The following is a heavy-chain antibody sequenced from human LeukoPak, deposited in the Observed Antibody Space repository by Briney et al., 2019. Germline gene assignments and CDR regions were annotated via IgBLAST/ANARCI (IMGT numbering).Heavy chain of an antibody. CDR3: AKTGNPNYFYYYMDV. V-gene: IGHV3-7*03. CDR1: GFTFSNYW. Sequence: GGSLRLSCAASGFTFSNYWMSWVRQAPGKGLEWVANIKQDGSEKYYVDSVKGRFTIARDNAKNSLYLQMNSLRVEDTALYYCAKTGNPNYFYYYMDVWGKGTTVTLSS. J-gene: IGHJ6*03. D-gene: IGHD7-27*01. CDR2: IKQDGSEK.